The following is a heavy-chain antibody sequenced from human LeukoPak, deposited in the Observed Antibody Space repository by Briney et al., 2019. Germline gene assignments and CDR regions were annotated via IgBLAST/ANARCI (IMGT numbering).Heavy chain of an antibody. Sequence: PGGSLRLSCAASGFIFSNYWMSWVRQAPGKGLEWVAVAYGDGSSQYYADSVKGRFSISKDISKNTLSLQMNSLRAEDTAVYSCATGGNFYYSHWGQGTLVTVSS. D-gene: IGHD4-11*01. J-gene: IGHJ1*01. CDR2: AYGDGSSQ. CDR1: GFIFSNYW. V-gene: IGHV3-33*08. CDR3: ATGGNFYYSH.